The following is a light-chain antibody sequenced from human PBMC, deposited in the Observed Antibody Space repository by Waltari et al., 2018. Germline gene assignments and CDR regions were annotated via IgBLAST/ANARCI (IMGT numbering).Light chain of an antibody. CDR3: HVWDSSSDPVV. V-gene: IGLV3-21*02. J-gene: IGLJ2*01. CDR1: NIGRRT. Sequence: SYVLTQPPSVSVAPGQTARIPCGGNNIGRRTVHWYQQRPGQAPVLVVYADTDRPSGIPERCSGSNSGDTATLTISRVEAGDEADYYCHVWDSSSDPVVFGGGTKLTVL. CDR2: ADT.